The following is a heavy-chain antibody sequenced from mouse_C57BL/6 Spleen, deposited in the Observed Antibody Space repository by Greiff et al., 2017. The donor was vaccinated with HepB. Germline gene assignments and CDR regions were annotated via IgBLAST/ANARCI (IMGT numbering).Heavy chain of an antibody. V-gene: IGHV5-9*01. D-gene: IGHD4-1*01. J-gene: IGHJ2*01. CDR1: GFTFSSYT. CDR2: ISGGGGNT. Sequence: EVNLVESGGGLVKPGGSLKLSCAASGFTFSSYTMSWVRQTPEKRLEWVATISGGGGNTYYPDSVKGRFTISRDNAKNTLYLQMSSLTSEDTALYYCASLTGTHYLDYWGQGTTLTVSS. CDR3: ASLTGTHYLDY.